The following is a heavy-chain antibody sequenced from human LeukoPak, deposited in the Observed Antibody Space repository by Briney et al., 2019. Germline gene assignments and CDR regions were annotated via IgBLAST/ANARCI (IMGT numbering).Heavy chain of an antibody. D-gene: IGHD3-10*01. J-gene: IGHJ4*02. CDR2: ISYDGSNK. V-gene: IGHV3-30*18. CDR1: GFTFSSYG. Sequence: PGGSLRLSCAASGFTFSSYGMHWVRQAPGKGLEWVALISYDGSNKYYADSVKGRFTISRDNSKNTLYLQMNSLRAEDTAVYYCAKESAGYGSGSYNYWGQGTLVTVSS. CDR3: AKESAGYGSGSYNY.